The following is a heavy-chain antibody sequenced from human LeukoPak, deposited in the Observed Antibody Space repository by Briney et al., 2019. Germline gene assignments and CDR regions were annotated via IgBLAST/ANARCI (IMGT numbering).Heavy chain of an antibody. CDR1: GFTFSSYG. J-gene: IGHJ4*02. Sequence: PGRSLRLSCAASGFTFSSYGMHWVRQAPGKGLEWVAVIWYDGSNKYYADSVKGRFTISRDNSKNTLYLQMNSLRAEDTAVYYCAREMRLPLAMVRGEGCFDYWGQGTLVTVSS. V-gene: IGHV3-33*01. CDR2: IWYDGSNK. D-gene: IGHD3-10*01. CDR3: AREMRLPLAMVRGEGCFDY.